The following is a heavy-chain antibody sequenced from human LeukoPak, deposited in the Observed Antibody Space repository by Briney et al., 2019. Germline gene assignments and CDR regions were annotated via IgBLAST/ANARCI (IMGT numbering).Heavy chain of an antibody. CDR3: ARDLWGTVVTPDAFDI. CDR2: ITGSGGNT. Sequence: GGSLRLSCAASGFTFSNYAMSWVRQAPGKGLEWVSTITGSGGNTYYADSVKGRFSISRDNSRNTLYLQMNSLRAEDTAVYYCARDLWGTVVTPDAFDIWGQGTMVTVSS. CDR1: GFTFSNYA. D-gene: IGHD4-23*01. J-gene: IGHJ3*02. V-gene: IGHV3-23*01.